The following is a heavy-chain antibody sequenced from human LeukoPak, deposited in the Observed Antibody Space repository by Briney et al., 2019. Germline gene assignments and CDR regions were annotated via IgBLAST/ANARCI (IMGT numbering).Heavy chain of an antibody. CDR2: IHNSGNT. D-gene: IGHD1-26*01. V-gene: IGHV4-31*03. J-gene: IGHJ4*02. CDR1: GGSINSGGYY. CDR3: ARDAAHGTDC. Sequence: PSQTLSLTCTVSGGSINSGGYYWSWIRQHPGKGLGWIGYIHNSGNTYYNPSLKSRITISLDSSKNQFSLKLSSVTAADTAVYYCARDAAHGTDCWGQGTLVTVSS.